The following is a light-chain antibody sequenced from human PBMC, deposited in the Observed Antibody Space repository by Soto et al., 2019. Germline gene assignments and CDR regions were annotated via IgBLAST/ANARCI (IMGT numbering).Light chain of an antibody. Sequence: ILMTHSPATLSVSPGERATLSCRAGQTIYSNVAWYQQRPGQAPRLLIYRASTRATGVPARFSGSGSGTEFTLTISGLQSEDFALYYCQQYQNLWTFGQGTRWIS. CDR2: RAS. J-gene: IGKJ1*01. CDR1: QTIYSN. CDR3: QQYQNLWT. V-gene: IGKV3-15*01.